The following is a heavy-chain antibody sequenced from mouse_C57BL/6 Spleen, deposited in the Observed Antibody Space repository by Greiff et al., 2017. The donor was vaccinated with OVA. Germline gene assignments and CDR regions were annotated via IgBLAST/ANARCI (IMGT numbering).Heavy chain of an antibody. D-gene: IGHD1-1*01. CDR3: ARQITTVVAPFAY. Sequence: EVHLVESGGGLVQPGGSLKLSCAASGFTFSDYYMYWVRQTPEKRLEWVAYISNGGGSTYYPDTVKGRFTISRDNAKNTLYLQMSRLKSEDTAMYYCARQITTVVAPFAYWGQGTLVTVSA. V-gene: IGHV5-12*01. CDR2: ISNGGGST. CDR1: GFTFSDYY. J-gene: IGHJ3*01.